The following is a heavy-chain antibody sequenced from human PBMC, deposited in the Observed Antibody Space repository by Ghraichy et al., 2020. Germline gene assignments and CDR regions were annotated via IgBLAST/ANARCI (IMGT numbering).Heavy chain of an antibody. CDR3: GRDVSYGMDV. V-gene: IGHV3-74*01. CDR1: GFTFRNYW. D-gene: IGHD2-8*01. J-gene: IGHJ6*02. CDR2: IKSDGIST. Sequence: GGSLRLSCAASGFTFRNYWMHWVRQAPGKGLVWVSRIKSDGISTTYADSVKGRFTIPRDNAKNTLYLQMDSLRAEDTAVYYCGRDVSYGMDVWGQGTTVTVSS.